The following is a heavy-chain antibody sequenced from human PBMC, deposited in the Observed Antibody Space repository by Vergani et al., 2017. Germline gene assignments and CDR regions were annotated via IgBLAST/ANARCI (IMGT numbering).Heavy chain of an antibody. CDR1: GFTVSSNY. D-gene: IGHD1-26*01. J-gene: IGHJ4*02. V-gene: IGHV3-66*01. CDR2: IYSGGST. CDR3: ASAPTMGAVDY. Sequence: EVQLVESGGGLVQPGGSPRLSCAASGFTVSSNYMSWVRQAPGKGLEWVSVIYSGGSTYYADSVKGRFTISRDNSKNTLYLQMNSLRAEDTAVYYCASAPTMGAVDYGGQGTLVTVSS.